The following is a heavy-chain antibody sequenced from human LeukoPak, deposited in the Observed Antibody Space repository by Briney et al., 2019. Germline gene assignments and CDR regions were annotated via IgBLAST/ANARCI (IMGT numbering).Heavy chain of an antibody. CDR1: GFIFSTYN. CDR3: AKEYGTPGDYASLVY. D-gene: IGHD4-17*01. Sequence: GGSLRLSCSASGFIFSTYNMNWVRQAPGKALEWVSSITSSSSRTFYADSVKGRYTISRDNAKNSLYLQMDSLRAEDTAVYYCAKEYGTPGDYASLVYWGQGTLVTVSS. J-gene: IGHJ4*02. V-gene: IGHV3-21*04. CDR2: ITSSSSRT.